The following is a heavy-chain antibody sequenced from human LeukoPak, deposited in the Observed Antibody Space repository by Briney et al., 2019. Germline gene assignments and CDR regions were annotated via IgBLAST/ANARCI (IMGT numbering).Heavy chain of an antibody. CDR3: ASRPIDYSNYPHYYYMDV. Sequence: PSETLSLTCTVSGGSISSYYWSWIRQPAGKGLEWIGRIYPTGSTNNNPSLKSRVTMSVDTSKNQFSLKLSSVTAADTAEYYCASRPIDYSNYPHYYYMDVWGKGTTATVSS. CDR1: GGSISSYY. CDR2: IYPTGST. D-gene: IGHD4-11*01. J-gene: IGHJ6*03. V-gene: IGHV4-4*07.